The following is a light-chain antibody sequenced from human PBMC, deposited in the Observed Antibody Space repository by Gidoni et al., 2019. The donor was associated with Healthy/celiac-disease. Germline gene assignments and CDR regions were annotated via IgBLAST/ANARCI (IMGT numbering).Light chain of an antibody. Sequence: EIVLTQSPATLSLSPGERATRSCRASQSVSSYLAWYQQKPGQAPRLLIYDASNRATGIPARFSGSGTGTDFTLTISSLEPEDFAVYYCQQRSNWPPLGTFGQGTKVEIK. V-gene: IGKV3-11*01. J-gene: IGKJ1*01. CDR3: QQRSNWPPLGT. CDR2: DAS. CDR1: QSVSSY.